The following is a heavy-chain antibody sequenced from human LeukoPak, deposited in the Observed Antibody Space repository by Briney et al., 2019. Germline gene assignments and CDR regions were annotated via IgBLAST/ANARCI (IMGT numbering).Heavy chain of an antibody. CDR2: ISSSSSYI. D-gene: IGHD4-11*01. Sequence: PGGSLRLSCAASGFTFSIYSMNWVRQAPGKGLEWVSSISSSSSYIYYADSVKGRFTISRDNAKNSLYLQMNSLRAEDTALYYCAKDVYSNYARRGNWFDPWGQGTLVTVSS. CDR1: GFTFSIYS. J-gene: IGHJ5*02. V-gene: IGHV3-21*04. CDR3: AKDVYSNYARRGNWFDP.